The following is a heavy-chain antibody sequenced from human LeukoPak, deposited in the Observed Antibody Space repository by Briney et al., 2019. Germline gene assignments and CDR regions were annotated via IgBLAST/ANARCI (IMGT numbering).Heavy chain of an antibody. V-gene: IGHV1-18*01. CDR1: GYTFTSYG. Sequence: GASVKVSCKASGYTFTSYGISWVRQAPGQGLEWMGWISAYNGNINYAQKLQGRVTMTTDTSTSTAYMELRSLRSDDTAVYYCARWYSSSSYYYYYYYMDVWGKGTTVTVSS. D-gene: IGHD6-13*01. CDR3: ARWYSSSSYYYYYYYMDV. J-gene: IGHJ6*03. CDR2: ISAYNGNI.